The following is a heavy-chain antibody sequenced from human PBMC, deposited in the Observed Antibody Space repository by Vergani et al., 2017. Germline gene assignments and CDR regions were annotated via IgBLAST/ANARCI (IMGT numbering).Heavy chain of an antibody. J-gene: IGHJ2*01. CDR3: ARDRYYYDSSGYYYDWYIDL. D-gene: IGHD3-22*01. CDR1: GFTFSSYS. V-gene: IGHV3-21*01. CDR2: ISSSSSYI. Sequence: EVQLVESGGGLVKPGGSLRLSCAASGFTFSSYSMNWVRQAPGKGLEWVSSISSSSSYIYYADSVKGRFTISRDNAKNSLYLQMNSLRAEDTAVYYCARDRYYYDSSGYYYDWYIDLWGRGTLVTVSS.